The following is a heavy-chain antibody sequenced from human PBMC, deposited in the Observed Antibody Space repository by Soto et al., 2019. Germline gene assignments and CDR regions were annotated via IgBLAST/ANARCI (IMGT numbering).Heavy chain of an antibody. CDR1: GGSISSYY. Sequence: SETLSLTCTVSGGSISSYYWSWIRQPPGKGLEWIGYIYYSGSTNYNPSLKSRVTISVDTSKNQFSLKLSSVAAADTAVYYCARGNIGSSYYYGMDVWGQGTTVTVSS. V-gene: IGHV4-59*12. J-gene: IGHJ6*02. D-gene: IGHD2-15*01. CDR2: IYYSGST. CDR3: ARGNIGSSYYYGMDV.